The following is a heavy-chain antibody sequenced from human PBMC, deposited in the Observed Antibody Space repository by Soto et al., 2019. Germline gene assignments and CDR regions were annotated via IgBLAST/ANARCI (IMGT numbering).Heavy chain of an antibody. CDR3: ARVTGSNCISSSCYALHGMDV. CDR1: GGTFNSYA. Sequence: SVKVSCKASGGTFNSYAISWVRQAPGQGLEWMGGIIPIFSTADNAQKFQGRITITADESTSTAYMELSSLRSEDTAVYYCARVTGSNCISSSCYALHGMDVWGQGTTVTVSS. J-gene: IGHJ6*02. D-gene: IGHD2-2*01. CDR2: IIPIFSTA. V-gene: IGHV1-69*13.